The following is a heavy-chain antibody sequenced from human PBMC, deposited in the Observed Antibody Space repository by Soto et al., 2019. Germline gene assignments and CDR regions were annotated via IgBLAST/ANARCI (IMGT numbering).Heavy chain of an antibody. D-gene: IGHD1-26*01. CDR1: GFTFSSYA. J-gene: IGHJ6*02. CDR2: ISGSGGST. V-gene: IGHV3-23*01. CDR3: ARVGMIVGAAYYYYGMDV. Sequence: EVQLLESGGGLVQPGGSLRLSCAASGFTFSSYAMSWVRQAPGKGLEWVSAISGSGGSTYYADSVKGRFTISRDNSKNSLYLQMNSLRDEDTAVYYCARVGMIVGAAYYYYGMDVWGQGTTVTVSS.